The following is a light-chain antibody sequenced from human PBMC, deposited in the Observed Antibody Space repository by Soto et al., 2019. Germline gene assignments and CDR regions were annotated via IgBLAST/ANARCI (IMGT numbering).Light chain of an antibody. J-gene: IGKJ4*01. CDR3: QQRSRWPLT. V-gene: IGKV3-11*01. Sequence: VLTQSPATLSLSPGERAALSFRASQSVSSYLAWYQQKPGQAPRLLIYDASNRATGIPARFSGSGSGTDFTRTISSLQSEDFAVYYCQQRSRWPLTFGGGTKVAI. CDR1: QSVSSY. CDR2: DAS.